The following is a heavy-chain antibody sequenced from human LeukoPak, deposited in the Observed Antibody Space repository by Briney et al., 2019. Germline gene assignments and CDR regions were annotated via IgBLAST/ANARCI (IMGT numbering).Heavy chain of an antibody. CDR1: GGSTSTNY. J-gene: IGHJ4*02. CDR2: ISYNGNT. CDR3: ARVVYSYGYIFDY. Sequence: SETLSLTCTVSGGSTSTNYWSWIRQPPGKGLEWIGYISYNGNTKNNPSLKSRVTISVDTSKNQFSLRLSSVTAADTAVYYCARVVYSYGYIFDYWGQGTLVTVSS. V-gene: IGHV4-59*01. D-gene: IGHD5-18*01.